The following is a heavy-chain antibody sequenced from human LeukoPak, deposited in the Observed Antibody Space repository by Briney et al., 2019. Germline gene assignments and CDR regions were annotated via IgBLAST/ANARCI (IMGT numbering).Heavy chain of an antibody. CDR1: GFTFSSYS. CDR3: AKGQITRSDRFDY. CDR2: ISGGGDNR. D-gene: IGHD3-16*01. J-gene: IGHJ4*02. V-gene: IGHV3-23*01. Sequence: GGSLRLSCAASGFTFSSYSMTWVHQAPGKGLEWVSIISGGGDNRYYADSVKGRFTISRDNSKNTLYLQMNSLRAEDTAVYYCAKGQITRSDRFDYWGQGTLVTVSS.